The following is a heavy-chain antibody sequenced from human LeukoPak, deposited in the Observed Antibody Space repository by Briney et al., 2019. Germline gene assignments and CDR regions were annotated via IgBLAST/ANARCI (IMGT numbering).Heavy chain of an antibody. CDR3: AKDFRIGYSAHFDY. V-gene: IGHV3-23*01. CDR2: ISGGGGGT. J-gene: IGHJ4*02. CDR1: GFTFSSNA. D-gene: IGHD2-21*01. Sequence: GGSLRLSCAASGFTFSSNAMSWVRQAPGKGLEWVSAISGGGGGTYYADSVKGRFTISRDNSKNTLYLQMDSLRGEDTAVYYCAKDFRIGYSAHFDYWGQGALVTVSS.